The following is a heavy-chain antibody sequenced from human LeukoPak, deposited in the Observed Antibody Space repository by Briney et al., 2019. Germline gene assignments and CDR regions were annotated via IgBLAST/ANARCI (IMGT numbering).Heavy chain of an antibody. D-gene: IGHD3-9*01. J-gene: IGHJ4*02. CDR3: ARDGTYGDLLTGSFDY. CDR1: GFSFSSHA. Sequence: GGSLRLSCAASGFSFSSHAMHWVRQAPGKGLEWVAFISYDGSTKTYADSVKGRFTTSRDISLHLQMNSLRAEDTAVYYCARDGTYGDLLTGSFDYWGQGTLVTVSS. V-gene: IGHV3-30*19. CDR2: ISYDGSTK.